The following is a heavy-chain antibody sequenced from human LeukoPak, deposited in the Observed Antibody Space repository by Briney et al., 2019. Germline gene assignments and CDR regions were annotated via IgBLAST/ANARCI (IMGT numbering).Heavy chain of an antibody. CDR1: GFTFDDYA. Sequence: PGGSLRLSCAASGFTFDDYAMHWVRQAPGKGLEWVSGISWNSGSIGYADSVKGRFTISRDNAKNSLYLQMNSLRAEDTALYYCAKDWGGNYQYYMDVWGKGTTVTVSS. CDR2: ISWNSGSI. D-gene: IGHD1-26*01. J-gene: IGHJ6*03. CDR3: AKDWGGNYQYYMDV. V-gene: IGHV3-9*01.